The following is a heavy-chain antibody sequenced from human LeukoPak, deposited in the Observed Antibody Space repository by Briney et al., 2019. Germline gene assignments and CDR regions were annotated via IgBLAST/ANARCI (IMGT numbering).Heavy chain of an antibody. Sequence: TGGSLRLSCAASGFTFSDYWIHWVRQAPGKGLEWVSLISGSGSGTHYADSVKGRFTISRDNSKNMLYLHMNSLRADDTAVYYCARSGTEDGYNIYFDHWGQGTLVTVSS. J-gene: IGHJ4*02. V-gene: IGHV3-23*01. CDR3: ARSGTEDGYNIYFDH. CDR2: ISGSGSGT. D-gene: IGHD5-24*01. CDR1: GFTFSDYW.